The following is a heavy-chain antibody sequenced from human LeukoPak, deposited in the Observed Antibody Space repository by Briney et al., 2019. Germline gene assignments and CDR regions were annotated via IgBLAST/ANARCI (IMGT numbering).Heavy chain of an antibody. J-gene: IGHJ4*02. D-gene: IGHD5-24*01. V-gene: IGHV4-4*02. CDR3: ARGRMRWLQLTQLYYFDY. CDR1: GGSISSSNW. CDR2: IYHSGST. Sequence: SSETLSLTCAVSGGSISSSNWWSWVRQPPGKGLEWIGEIYHSGSTNYNPSLKSRVTISVDTSKNQFSLKLSSVTAADTAVYYCARGRMRWLQLTQLYYFDYWGQGTLVTVSS.